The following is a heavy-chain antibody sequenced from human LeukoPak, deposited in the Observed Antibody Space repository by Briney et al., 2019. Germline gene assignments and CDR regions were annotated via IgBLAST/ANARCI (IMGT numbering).Heavy chain of an antibody. CDR3: ARLMTTVNGRLNWFDP. V-gene: IGHV1-46*01. Sequence: ASVKVSCKASGYTFTSYYMHWVRQAPGQGLEWMGIINPSGGSTSYAQKFQGRVTMARDTSTSTVYMELSSLRSEDTAVYYCARLMTTVNGRLNWFDPWGQGTLVTVSS. CDR2: INPSGGST. D-gene: IGHD4-11*01. J-gene: IGHJ5*02. CDR1: GYTFTSYY.